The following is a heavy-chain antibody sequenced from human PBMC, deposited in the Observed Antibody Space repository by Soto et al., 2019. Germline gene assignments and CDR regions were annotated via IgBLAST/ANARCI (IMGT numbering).Heavy chain of an antibody. J-gene: IGHJ6*02. Sequence: SVKFSCKASAGTFSCYTISWVRQAPGQGLEWMGWISTYNGNAKYAQKLQGRVTLTTDTSTSTVYMEMRSLRSDDTAVYYCARDLGYNTSPMDVWGQGTTLTVS. V-gene: IGHV1-18*01. CDR1: AGTFSCYT. CDR3: ARDLGYNTSPMDV. CDR2: ISTYNGNA. D-gene: IGHD1-20*01.